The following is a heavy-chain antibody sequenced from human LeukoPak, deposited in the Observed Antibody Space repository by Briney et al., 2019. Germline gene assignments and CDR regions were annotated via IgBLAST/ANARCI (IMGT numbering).Heavy chain of an antibody. CDR3: ALGAVADLFDP. CDR2: ISGSGGST. J-gene: IGHJ5*02. CDR1: GLAFSSYA. Sequence: GGSLRLSCAASGLAFSSYAMSWVRQAPGKGLEWVSAISGSGGSTYYADSVKGRFTISRDNSKNTLYLQMNSLRAEDTAVYYCALGAVADLFDPWGQGTLVTVSS. D-gene: IGHD6-19*01. V-gene: IGHV3-23*01.